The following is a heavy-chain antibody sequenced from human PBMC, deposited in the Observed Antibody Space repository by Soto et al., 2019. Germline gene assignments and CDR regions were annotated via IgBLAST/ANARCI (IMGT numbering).Heavy chain of an antibody. CDR1: GYTLTELS. CDR3: ATGYYYGSGSYPYYYYMDV. J-gene: IGHJ6*03. CDR2: FDPEDGET. D-gene: IGHD3-10*01. V-gene: IGHV1-24*01. Sequence: ASGKVSCKVSGYTLTELSMHWVLQAPGKGLEWMGGFDPEDGETIYAQKFQGRVTMTEDTSTDTAYMELSSLRSEDTAVYYCATGYYYGSGSYPYYYYMDVWGKGTTVTVSS.